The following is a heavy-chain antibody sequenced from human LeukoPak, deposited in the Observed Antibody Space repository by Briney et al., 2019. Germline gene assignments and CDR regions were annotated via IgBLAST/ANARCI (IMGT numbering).Heavy chain of an antibody. Sequence: SETLSLTCAVYGGSFRGYYWSWIRQPPGKGLEWIGEINHSGSTNYNPSLKSRVTISVDTSKNQSSLKLSSVTAADTAVYYCARRITMIVVVTFGRLFDYWGQGTLVTVSS. V-gene: IGHV4-34*01. J-gene: IGHJ4*02. CDR2: INHSGST. CDR3: ARRITMIVVVTFGRLFDY. D-gene: IGHD3-22*01. CDR1: GGSFRGYY.